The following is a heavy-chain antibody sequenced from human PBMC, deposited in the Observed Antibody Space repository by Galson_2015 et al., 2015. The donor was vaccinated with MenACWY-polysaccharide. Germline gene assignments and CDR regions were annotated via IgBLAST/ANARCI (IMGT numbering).Heavy chain of an antibody. V-gene: IGHV3-33*01. CDR2: IQYDGSKI. CDR1: GSRFSNSG. J-gene: IGHJ3*02. Sequence: SLKLSCAASGSRFSNSGMHWVCQAPGKGLEWVAVIQYDGSKIVYADSVKGRFTISRDNSKNTLFLEMNSLGAEDTAVYYCAREGSRIVFHAFDTWGQGTMVTVSS. CDR3: AREGSRIVFHAFDT. D-gene: IGHD6-13*01.